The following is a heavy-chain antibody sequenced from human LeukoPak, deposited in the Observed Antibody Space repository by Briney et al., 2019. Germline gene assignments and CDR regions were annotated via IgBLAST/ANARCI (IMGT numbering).Heavy chain of an antibody. V-gene: IGHV4-59*12. CDR2: IYYSGST. Sequence: SETLSLTCTVSGGSISSYYWSWIRQPPGKGLGWIGYIYYSGSTNYNPSLKSRVTISVDTSKNQFSLKLSSVTAADTAVYYCARAGKEFTIFGVGPRNWFDPWGQGTLVTVSS. CDR1: GGSISSYY. J-gene: IGHJ5*02. CDR3: ARAGKEFTIFGVGPRNWFDP. D-gene: IGHD3-3*01.